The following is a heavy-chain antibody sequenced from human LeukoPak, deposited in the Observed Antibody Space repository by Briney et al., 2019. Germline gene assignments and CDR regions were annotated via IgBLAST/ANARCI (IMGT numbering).Heavy chain of an antibody. J-gene: IGHJ5*02. CDR2: MNPNSGNT. CDR1: GYTFTSYD. CDR3: ARRGRIVARPTNENWFDP. D-gene: IGHD6-6*01. Sequence: GASVKVSCKASGYTFTSYDINWVRQATGQGLEWMGWMNPNSGNTGYAQKFQGRVTMTRNTSISTAYMELSSLRSEDTAVYYCARRGRIVARPTNENWFDPWGQGTLVTVSS. V-gene: IGHV1-8*01.